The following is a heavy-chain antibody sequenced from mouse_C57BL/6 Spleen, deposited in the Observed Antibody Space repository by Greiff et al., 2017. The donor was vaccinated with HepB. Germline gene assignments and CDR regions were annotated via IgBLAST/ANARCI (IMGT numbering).Heavy chain of an antibody. J-gene: IGHJ2*01. CDR2: IHPNSGST. CDR3: ARGGYDGYPFDY. CDR1: GYTFTSYW. V-gene: IGHV1-64*01. D-gene: IGHD2-3*01. Sequence: QVQLQQPGAELVKPGASVKLSCKASGYTFTSYWMHWVKQRPGQGLEWIGMIHPNSGSTNYNEKFKSKATLTVDKSSSTAYMQLSSLTSEDSAVYYCARGGYDGYPFDYWGQGTTLTVSS.